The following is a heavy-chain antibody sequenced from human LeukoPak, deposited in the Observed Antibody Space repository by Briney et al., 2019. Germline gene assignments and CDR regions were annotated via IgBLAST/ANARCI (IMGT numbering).Heavy chain of an antibody. V-gene: IGHV3-7*01. J-gene: IGHJ4*02. Sequence: GGSLRLSCAASGFTFSSYWMSWVRQAPGKGLEWVANIKQDGSEKYYVDSVKGRFTISRDNAKNSLYLQMNSLRAEDTAVYYCAKDLALAAAGIMAFDYWGQGTLVTVSS. CDR1: GFTFSSYW. D-gene: IGHD6-13*01. CDR2: IKQDGSEK. CDR3: AKDLALAAAGIMAFDY.